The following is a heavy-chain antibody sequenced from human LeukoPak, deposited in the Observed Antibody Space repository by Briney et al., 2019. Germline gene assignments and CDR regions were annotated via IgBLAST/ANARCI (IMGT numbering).Heavy chain of an antibody. CDR3: ARDLNGYGNFDI. J-gene: IGHJ3*02. Sequence: PSGTLSLTCTVSGGSISSYYWSWIRQPPGKGLEWIGYIYYSGSTNYNPSLKSRVTISVDTSKNQFSLKLSSVTAADTAVYYCARDLNGYGNFDIWGQGTMVTVSS. CDR1: GGSISSYY. V-gene: IGHV4-59*12. CDR2: IYYSGST. D-gene: IGHD2-8*01.